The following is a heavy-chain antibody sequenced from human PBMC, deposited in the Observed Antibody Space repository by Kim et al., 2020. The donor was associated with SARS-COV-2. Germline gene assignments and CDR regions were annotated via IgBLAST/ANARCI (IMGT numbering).Heavy chain of an antibody. D-gene: IGHD3-10*01. J-gene: IGHJ6*02. CDR3: AREGGVLWFGESYPTYGMDV. CDR1: GFTFSSYS. Sequence: GGSLRLSCAASGFTFSSYSMNWVRQAPGKGLEWVSSISSSSSYIYYADSVKGRFTISRDNAKNSLYLQMNSLRAEDTAVYYCAREGGVLWFGESYPTYGMDVWGQGTTVTVSS. V-gene: IGHV3-21*01. CDR2: ISSSSSYI.